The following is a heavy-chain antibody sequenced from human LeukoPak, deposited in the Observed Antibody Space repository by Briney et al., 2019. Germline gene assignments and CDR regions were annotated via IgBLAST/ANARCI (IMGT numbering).Heavy chain of an antibody. CDR1: GFTFSSYA. D-gene: IGHD2-15*01. V-gene: IGHV3-30*04. CDR2: ISYEGSNK. Sequence: GGSLRLSCAASGFTFSSYAMHGVRQAPGKGLEWVAVISYEGSNKYYADSVKGRFTISRDNSKNTLYLQMNSLRAEDTAVYYCARWKIVVVVAATYNWFDPWGQGTLVTVSS. J-gene: IGHJ5*02. CDR3: ARWKIVVVVAATYNWFDP.